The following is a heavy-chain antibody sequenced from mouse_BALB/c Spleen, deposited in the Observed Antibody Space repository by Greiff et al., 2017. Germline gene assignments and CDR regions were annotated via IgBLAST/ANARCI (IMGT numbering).Heavy chain of an antibody. CDR3: VRHELTGDWYFDV. D-gene: IGHD4-1*01. CDR1: GFTFNTYA. Sequence: EVKLVESGGGLVQPKGSLKLSCAASGFTFNTYAMNWVRQAPGKGLEWVARIRSKSNNYATYYADSVKDRFTISRDDSQSMLYLQMNNLKTEDTAMYYCVRHELTGDWYFDVWGAGTTVTVSS. J-gene: IGHJ1*01. V-gene: IGHV10-1*02. CDR2: IRSKSNNYAT.